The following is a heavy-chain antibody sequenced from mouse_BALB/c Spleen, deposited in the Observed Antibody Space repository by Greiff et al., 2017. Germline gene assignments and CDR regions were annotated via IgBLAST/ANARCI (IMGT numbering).Heavy chain of an antibody. J-gene: IGHJ4*01. CDR1: GYSITSDYA. D-gene: IGHD2-14*01. V-gene: IGHV3-2*02. CDR3: ARGDRFYAMDY. CDR2: ISYSGST. Sequence: ESGPGLVKPSQSLSLTCTVTGYSITSDYAWNWIRQFPGNKLEWMGYISYSGSTSYNPSLKSRISITRDTSKNQFFLQLNSVTTEDTATYYCARGDRFYAMDYWGQGTSVTVSS.